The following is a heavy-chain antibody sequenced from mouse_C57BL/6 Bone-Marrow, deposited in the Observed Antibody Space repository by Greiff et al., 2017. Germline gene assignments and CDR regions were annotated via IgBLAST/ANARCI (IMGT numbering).Heavy chain of an antibody. CDR3: AREGIYYGNPRAMDY. D-gene: IGHD2-1*01. CDR2: IYPGDGDT. V-gene: IGHV1-80*01. J-gene: IGHJ4*01. CDR1: GYAFSSYW. Sequence: QVQLQQSGAELVKPGASVKISCKASGYAFSSYWMNWVKQRPGKGLEWIGQIYPGDGDTNYNGKFKGKATLTADKSSSTAYMQLSSLTSEDSAVYFCAREGIYYGNPRAMDYWGQGTSVTVSS.